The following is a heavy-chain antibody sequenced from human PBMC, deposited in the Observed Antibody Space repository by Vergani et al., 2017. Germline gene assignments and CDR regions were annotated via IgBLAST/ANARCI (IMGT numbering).Heavy chain of an antibody. V-gene: IGHV1-69*01. CDR3: AEGGVYYDILTGYSRPAYYFDY. CDR1: GGTFSSYA. J-gene: IGHJ4*02. CDR2: IIPIFGTA. D-gene: IGHD3-9*01. Sequence: QVQLVQSGAEVKKPGSSVKVSCKASGGTFSSYAISWVRQAPGQGLEWMGGIIPIFGTANYAQKFQGRVTITADESTSTAYMELSSLRSEDTAGYYCAEGGVYYDILTGYSRPAYYFDYWGQGTLVTVSS.